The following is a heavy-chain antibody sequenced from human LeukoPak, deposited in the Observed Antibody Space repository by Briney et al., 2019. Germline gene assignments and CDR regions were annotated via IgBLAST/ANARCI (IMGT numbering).Heavy chain of an antibody. CDR2: INLKSGGT. V-gene: IGHV1-2*02. CDR3: ARVITMIRGAEDN. J-gene: IGHJ4*02. CDR1: GYTFTIYY. Sequence: ASVKVSCKASGYTFTIYYMHWVRQAPGQGLEWMGWINLKSGGTNYAENFQGRVTMTRDTSISTAYMELSSLRSDDTAVYYCARVITMIRGAEDNWGQGTLVTVSS. D-gene: IGHD3-10*01.